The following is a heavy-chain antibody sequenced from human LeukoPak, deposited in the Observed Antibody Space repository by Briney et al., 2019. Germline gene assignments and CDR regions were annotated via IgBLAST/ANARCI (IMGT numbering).Heavy chain of an antibody. D-gene: IGHD3-9*01. Sequence: PGRSLRLSCAASGFTFSSYVMHWVRQAPGKGLEWVAVTWYDGSDKYYADSVKGRFTISRDNAKNALYLQMNSLRDEDTSVYYCARDPNDDILTGDYYYGMDVWGQGTTVTVSS. CDR2: TWYDGSDK. CDR3: ARDPNDDILTGDYYYGMDV. J-gene: IGHJ6*02. CDR1: GFTFSSYV. V-gene: IGHV3-33*01.